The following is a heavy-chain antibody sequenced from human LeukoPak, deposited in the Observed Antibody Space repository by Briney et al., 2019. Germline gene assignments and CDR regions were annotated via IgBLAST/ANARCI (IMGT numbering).Heavy chain of an antibody. J-gene: IGHJ4*02. CDR2: ISGTSTAI. CDR3: IRTPGGYLDY. V-gene: IGHV3-48*01. Sequence: GGSLRLSCAASGFTFSSSNMHRVRQAPGKGLEWVSFISGTSTAIYYADSVKGRFTISRDNSKNTLYLQMSSLRPDDTAVYYCIRTPGGYLDYWGQGTLVTVSS. D-gene: IGHD1-1*01. CDR1: GFTFSSSN.